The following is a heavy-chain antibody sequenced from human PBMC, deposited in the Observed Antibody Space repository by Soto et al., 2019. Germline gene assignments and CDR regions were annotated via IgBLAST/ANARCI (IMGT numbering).Heavy chain of an antibody. CDR1: GFLFDDYA. Sequence: EVQLVESGGGLVQPGRSLRLSWAASGFLFDDYAMHWVRQAPGKGLEWLSGISWNSGSIGYADSVKGRFTISRDNAKNSLYLQMNSLIAEYTALYYCVKDISRFLEWLSLDYLGQGPQVAVSS. CDR2: ISWNSGSI. D-gene: IGHD3-3*01. J-gene: IGHJ4*02. V-gene: IGHV3-9*01. CDR3: VKDISRFLEWLSLDY.